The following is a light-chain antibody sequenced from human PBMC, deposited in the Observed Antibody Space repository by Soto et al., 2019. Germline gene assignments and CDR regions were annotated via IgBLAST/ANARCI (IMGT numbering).Light chain of an antibody. Sequence: DIQMTQSPSALSASVDDTVTITCRASQNINMYLNWYQQNPGKAPKLLIYAASSLQSGVPPRFSGSGYGTDFSLTISGLQPADFATYYCQQSFGTTWTFGQGTRVE. CDR3: QQSFGTTWT. CDR2: AAS. J-gene: IGKJ1*01. CDR1: QNINMY. V-gene: IGKV1-39*01.